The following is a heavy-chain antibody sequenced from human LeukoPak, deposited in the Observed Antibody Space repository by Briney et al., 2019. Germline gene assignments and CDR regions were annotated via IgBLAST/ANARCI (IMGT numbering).Heavy chain of an antibody. CDR3: ARGPTTGRGDDYYYDSSGYYPY. Sequence: PGGSLRLSCAASGFTFSSYSMNWVRQAPGKGLEWVSSISSSSSYIYYADSVKGRFTISRDNAKNSLYLQMNSLRAEDTAVYYCARGPTTGRGDDYYYDSSGYYPYWGQGTLVTVSS. CDR2: ISSSSSYI. CDR1: GFTFSSYS. D-gene: IGHD3-22*01. J-gene: IGHJ4*02. V-gene: IGHV3-21*01.